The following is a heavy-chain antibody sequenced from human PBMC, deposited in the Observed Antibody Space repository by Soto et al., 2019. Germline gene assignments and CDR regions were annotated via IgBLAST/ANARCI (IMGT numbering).Heavy chain of an antibody. CDR3: AKDLEQWLSSHYFDY. D-gene: IGHD6-19*01. Sequence: EVQLLESGGGLVQPGGSLRLSCAASGFTFSSYAMSWVRQAPGKGLEWVSAISGSGGSTYYADSVKGRFTISRDNSKDTQYLQMNSLRAEDTAVYYCAKDLEQWLSSHYFDYWGQGTLVTVSS. CDR1: GFTFSSYA. V-gene: IGHV3-23*01. CDR2: ISGSGGST. J-gene: IGHJ4*02.